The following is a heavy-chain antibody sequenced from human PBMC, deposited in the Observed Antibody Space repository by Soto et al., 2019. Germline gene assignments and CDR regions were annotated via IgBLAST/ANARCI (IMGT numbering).Heavy chain of an antibody. CDR1: GFTFSSYA. Sequence: EVQLVESGGGLVQPGGSLRLSCAASGFTFSSYAMHWVRQAPGKGLEYVSAISSNGGSTYYANSVKGRFTISRDNSKNTLYLQMGSLRAEDMAVYYCARAGHSGYGSSDYWGQGTLVTVSS. CDR2: ISSNGGST. J-gene: IGHJ4*02. D-gene: IGHD5-12*01. V-gene: IGHV3-64*01. CDR3: ARAGHSGYGSSDY.